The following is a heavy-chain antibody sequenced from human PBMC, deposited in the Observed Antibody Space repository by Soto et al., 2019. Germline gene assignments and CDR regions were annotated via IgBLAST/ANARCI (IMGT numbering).Heavy chain of an antibody. J-gene: IGHJ4*02. CDR2: INAGNGNT. CDR1: GYTFTSYA. Sequence: QVQLVQSGAEVKKPGASMKVSCKASGYTFTSYAMHWVRQAPGQRLEWMGWINAGNGNTKYSQKFQGRVTITRDTSASTAYMELSSLRSEDTAVYYCARGVGLYSNYDYWGQGTLVTVSS. CDR3: ARGVGLYSNYDY. D-gene: IGHD2-2*02. V-gene: IGHV1-3*01.